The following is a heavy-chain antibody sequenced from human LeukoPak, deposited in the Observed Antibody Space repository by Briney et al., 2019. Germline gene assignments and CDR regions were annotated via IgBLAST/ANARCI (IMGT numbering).Heavy chain of an antibody. CDR2: IKQDGSEK. CDR1: GFTFSSYW. J-gene: IGHJ4*02. Sequence: GGPLRLSCAASGFTFSSYWMSWVRQAPGKGLEWVANIKQDGSEKYYVDSVKGRFTISRDNAKNSLYLQMNSLRAEDTAVYYCARGAVPAALYYFDYWGQGTLVTVSS. CDR3: ARGAVPAALYYFDY. D-gene: IGHD2-2*01. V-gene: IGHV3-7*04.